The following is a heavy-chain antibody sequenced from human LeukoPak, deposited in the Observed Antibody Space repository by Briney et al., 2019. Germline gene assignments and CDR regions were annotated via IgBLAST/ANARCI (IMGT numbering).Heavy chain of an antibody. Sequence: PGGSLRLSCAASGFTFSSYAMSCGRQPPGKGLEWIGKINHSGSNNYNPSLKSRVIISVATSKNQFSLKLSSVTAADTAVYYCARGGDSGYPLWGQGTLVTVSS. CDR1: GFTFSSYA. J-gene: IGHJ4*02. D-gene: IGHD5-12*01. CDR3: ARGGDSGYPL. V-gene: IGHV4-34*01. CDR2: INHSGSN.